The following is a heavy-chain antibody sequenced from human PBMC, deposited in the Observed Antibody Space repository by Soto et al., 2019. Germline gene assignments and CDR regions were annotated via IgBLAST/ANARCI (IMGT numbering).Heavy chain of an antibody. CDR2: IYYSGST. CDR3: ARSSVAGAGYFQH. J-gene: IGHJ1*01. Sequence: QVQLQESGPGLVKPSQTLSLTCTVSGVSVSVGVYYWNWIRQHPEKGLEWIGYIYYSGSTYYYPSLRSRVTISADTSKNQFSLKLSSVTVADTAVYYCARSSVAGAGYFQHWGQGTQVIVSS. V-gene: IGHV4-31*03. D-gene: IGHD6-19*01. CDR1: GVSVSVGVYY.